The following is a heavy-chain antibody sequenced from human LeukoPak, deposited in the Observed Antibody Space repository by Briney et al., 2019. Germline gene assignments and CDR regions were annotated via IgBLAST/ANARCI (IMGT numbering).Heavy chain of an antibody. Sequence: PGRSLRLSCAASGFTFSSYGMHWVRQAPGKGLEWVAVIWYDGSNKYYADSVKGRFTISRDNSKNTLYLQMNSLRAEDTAVYYCARDLGPAPGISVGGSGFGYWGQGTPVTVSS. J-gene: IGHJ4*02. CDR1: GFTFSSYG. V-gene: IGHV3-33*01. CDR3: ARDLGPAPGISVGGSGFGY. CDR2: IWYDGSNK. D-gene: IGHD6-19*01.